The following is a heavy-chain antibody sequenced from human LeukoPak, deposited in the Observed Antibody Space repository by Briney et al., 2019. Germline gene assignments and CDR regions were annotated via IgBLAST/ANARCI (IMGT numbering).Heavy chain of an antibody. CDR2: INQDGREK. J-gene: IGHJ4*02. CDR3: ARGDKFSGDY. V-gene: IGHV3-7*04. CDR1: GFTFSSYW. Sequence: GGSLRLSCAASGFTFSSYWMSWVRQAPGKGLEWVANINQDGREKYYVDSVKGRFTISRYNAKNSLYLQMNSLRAEDTAVYFCARGDKFSGDYWGQGTLVTVSS. D-gene: IGHD2-15*01.